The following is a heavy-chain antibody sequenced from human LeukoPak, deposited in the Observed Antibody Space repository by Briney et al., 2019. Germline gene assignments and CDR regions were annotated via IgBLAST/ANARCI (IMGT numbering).Heavy chain of an antibody. Sequence: GGSLRLSCAASGFTFSSHSMHWVRQAPGKGLVWVSRINSDGSSTSYADSVKGRFTISRDNAKNTLYLQMNSLRAEDTAVYYCARDDRYDYYMEVGGKGTTVTVSS. V-gene: IGHV3-74*01. CDR1: GFTFSSHS. CDR3: ARDDRYDYYMEV. J-gene: IGHJ6*03. CDR2: INSDGSST.